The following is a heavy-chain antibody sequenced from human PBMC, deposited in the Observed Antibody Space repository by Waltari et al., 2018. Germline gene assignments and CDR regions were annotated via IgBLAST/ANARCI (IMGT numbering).Heavy chain of an antibody. D-gene: IGHD2-2*01. CDR2: IYYSGNT. CDR1: GGSISTSSYY. CDR3: ARQLLESSASVNWFDP. J-gene: IGHJ5*02. V-gene: IGHV4-39*01. Sequence: QVQLQESGPGLVKPSEPLSLSCTVSGGSISTSSYYWGWFRQPPGKGWEWIGSIYYSGNTNYTQSLMSRVTISVDTSKNQFTLNLSSVTAADTAVYYCARQLLESSASVNWFDPWGQGTLVTVSS.